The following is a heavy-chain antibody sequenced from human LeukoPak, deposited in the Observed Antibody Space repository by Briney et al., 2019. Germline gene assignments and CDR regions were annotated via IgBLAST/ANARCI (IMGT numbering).Heavy chain of an antibody. J-gene: IGHJ4*02. V-gene: IGHV4-59*01. CDR3: AREVAGYYFDY. CDR1: VGSINSFY. CDR2: IYYSGTT. Sequence: SETLSLTCSVAVGSINSFYWSWIRQPPGKGLECIGYIYYSGTTNYNPSLKSRVTISLDTSKHQFSLKLRSVTAADTAVYYCAREVAGYYFDYWGQGTLVTVSS. D-gene: IGHD6-19*01.